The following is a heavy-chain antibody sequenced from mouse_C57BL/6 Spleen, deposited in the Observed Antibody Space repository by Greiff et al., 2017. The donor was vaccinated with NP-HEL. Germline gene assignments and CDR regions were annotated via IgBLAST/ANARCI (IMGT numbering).Heavy chain of an antibody. CDR1: GYTFTDYE. D-gene: IGHD3-3*01. CDR2: IDPETGGT. V-gene: IGHV1-15*01. Sequence: VKLMESGAELVRPGASVTLSCKASGYTFTDYEMHWVKQTPVHGLEWIGAIDPETGGTAYNQKFKGKAILTADKSSSTAYMELRSLTSEDSAVYYCTRGGLRALYAMDYWGQGTSVTVSS. CDR3: TRGGLRALYAMDY. J-gene: IGHJ4*01.